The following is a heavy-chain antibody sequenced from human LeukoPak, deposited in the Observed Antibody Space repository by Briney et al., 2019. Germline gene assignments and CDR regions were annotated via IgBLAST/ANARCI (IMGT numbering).Heavy chain of an antibody. J-gene: IGHJ6*02. CDR2: IIPILGIA. Sequence: SVKVSCKASGGTFSSYAISWVRQAPGQGLEWMGRIIPILGIANYAQKFQGRVTITADKSTSTAYMELSSLRSEDTAVYYCARGILAARPWYYYYGMDVWGQGTTVTVSS. D-gene: IGHD6-6*01. CDR1: GGTFSSYA. V-gene: IGHV1-69*04. CDR3: ARGILAARPWYYYYGMDV.